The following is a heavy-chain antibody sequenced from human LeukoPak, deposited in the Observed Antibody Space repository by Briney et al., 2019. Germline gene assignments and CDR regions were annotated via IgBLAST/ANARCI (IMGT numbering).Heavy chain of an antibody. D-gene: IGHD6-19*01. CDR1: GFTFSSYE. Sequence: GGSLRLSCAASGFTFSSYEMNWVRQAPGKGLEWVSYISSSGSTIYYADSVKGRFTISRDNAKNSLYLQMNSLRAEDTAVYYCASDKKQWLVRWYFDLWGRGTLVTVSS. J-gene: IGHJ2*01. V-gene: IGHV3-48*03. CDR3: ASDKKQWLVRWYFDL. CDR2: ISSSGSTI.